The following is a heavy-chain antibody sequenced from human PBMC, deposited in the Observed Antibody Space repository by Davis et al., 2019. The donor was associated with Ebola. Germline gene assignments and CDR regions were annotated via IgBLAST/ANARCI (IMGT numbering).Heavy chain of an antibody. CDR1: GDAFSNHA. V-gene: IGHV1-69*04. Sequence: AASVKVSCKTSGDAFSNHAIHWVRQAPGQGLEWVGKIIPALDMTYYAQKFQGRVTITADKSTTTVHMDVNSLKSEDTAVYYCARDRTGDLGELLDTWGQGTLVTVSS. D-gene: IGHD3-16*01. CDR3: ARDRTGDLGELLDT. J-gene: IGHJ5*02. CDR2: IIPALDMT.